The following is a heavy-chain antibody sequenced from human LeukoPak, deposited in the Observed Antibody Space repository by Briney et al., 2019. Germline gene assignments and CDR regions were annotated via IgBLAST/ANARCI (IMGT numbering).Heavy chain of an antibody. V-gene: IGHV4-34*01. CDR2: INHSGST. J-gene: IGHJ3*02. CDR1: GGSFSGYY. Sequence: SETLSLTCAVYGGSFSGYYWSWIRQPPGKGLEWIGEINHSGSTNYNPSLKSRVTISVDTSKNQFSLKLSSVTAADTAAYYCASPPVEMATIDAFDIWGQGTMVTVSS. CDR3: ASPPVEMATIDAFDI. D-gene: IGHD5-24*01.